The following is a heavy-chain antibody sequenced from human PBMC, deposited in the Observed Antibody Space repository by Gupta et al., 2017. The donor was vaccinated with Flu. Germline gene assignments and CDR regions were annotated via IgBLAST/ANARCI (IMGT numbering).Heavy chain of an antibody. CDR1: GGSISSSSYY. Sequence: QLQLQESGPGLVKPSETLSLTCTVSGGSISSSSYYWGWIRQPPGKGLEWIGTIYYSGSTYYNPSLKSRVTISVDTSKNQFSLKLSSVTAADTAVYYCARRLGDAFGVVSSNYGMDVWGQGTTVTVSS. D-gene: IGHD3-3*01. J-gene: IGHJ6*02. CDR3: ARRLGDAFGVVSSNYGMDV. V-gene: IGHV4-39*01. CDR2: IYYSGST.